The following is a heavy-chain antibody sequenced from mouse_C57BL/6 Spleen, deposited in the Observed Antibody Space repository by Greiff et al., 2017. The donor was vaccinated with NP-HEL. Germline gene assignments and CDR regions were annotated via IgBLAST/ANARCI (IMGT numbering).Heavy chain of an antibody. Sequence: VQLQQSGAELVRPGASVKLSCTASGFNIKDYYMHWVKQRPEQGLEWIGRIDPEDGDTEYAPKFQGKATRTADTSSNTAYLQLSSLTSEDTAVYYCTTDYDYDWFAYWGQGTLVTVSA. V-gene: IGHV14-1*01. CDR3: TTDYDYDWFAY. CDR2: IDPEDGDT. CDR1: GFNIKDYY. D-gene: IGHD2-4*01. J-gene: IGHJ3*01.